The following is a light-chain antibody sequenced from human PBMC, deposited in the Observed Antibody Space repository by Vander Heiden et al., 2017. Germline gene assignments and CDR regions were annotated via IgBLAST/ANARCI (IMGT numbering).Light chain of an antibody. CDR3: VLYMGSGIWV. CDR2: STN. CDR1: SGSVSTSYY. J-gene: IGLJ2*01. V-gene: IGLV8-61*01. Sequence: QTVVPQEPSFSVSPGGTVTLTCGVSSGSVSTSYYPSWYQQTPGQAPRTLIYSTNTRSSGVPDRFSGSILGNKAALTITGAQADDESDYYCVLYMGSGIWVFGGGTKLTVL.